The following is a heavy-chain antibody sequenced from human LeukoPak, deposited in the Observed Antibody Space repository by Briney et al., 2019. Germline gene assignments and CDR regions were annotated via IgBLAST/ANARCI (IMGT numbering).Heavy chain of an antibody. CDR3: ARGGTYTSRGFYKWFDP. D-gene: IGHD2-2*01. CDR2: IYNRGST. V-gene: IGHV4-59*01. CDR1: GGSINSYS. J-gene: IGHJ5*02. Sequence: SETLSLTCIVSGGSINSYSWTWIRLPTGEGLEWIRHIYNRGSTNYNPALKSRVTISVDTTRNQFSLKLSSVTAADAAVYYCARGGTYTSRGFYKWFDPWGQGILVTVSS.